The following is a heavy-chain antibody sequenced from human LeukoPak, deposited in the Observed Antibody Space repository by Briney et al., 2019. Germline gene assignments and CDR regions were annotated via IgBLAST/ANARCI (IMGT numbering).Heavy chain of an antibody. CDR3: ARHVQWLRHAFDI. V-gene: IGHV1-8*02. CDR2: MNPNSGNT. D-gene: IGHD6-19*01. J-gene: IGHJ3*02. Sequence: ASVKVSCKASGYTFTSYYMHWVRQATGQGLEWMGWMNPNSGNTGYAQKFQGRVTMTRNTSISTAYMELSSLRSEDTAVYYCARHVQWLRHAFDIWGQGTMVTVSS. CDR1: GYTFTSYY.